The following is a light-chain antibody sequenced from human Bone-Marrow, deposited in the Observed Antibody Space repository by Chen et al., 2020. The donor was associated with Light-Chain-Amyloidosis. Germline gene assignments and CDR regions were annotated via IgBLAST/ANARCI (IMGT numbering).Light chain of an antibody. J-gene: IGLJ3*02. Sequence: SYVLIQPSSVSVAPGQTATIACGGNNIGSTSVNWYQQTPGQAPLRVVYDDSDRPSGIPERLSGSNSGNTATLTISRVEDGDEADYYCQVWDRSSDRPVFGGGTKLTVL. CDR3: QVWDRSSDRPV. CDR2: DDS. CDR1: NIGSTS. V-gene: IGLV3-21*02.